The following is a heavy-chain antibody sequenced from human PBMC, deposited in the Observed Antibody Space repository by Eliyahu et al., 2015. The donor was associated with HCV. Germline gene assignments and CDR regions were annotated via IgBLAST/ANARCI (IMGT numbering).Heavy chain of an antibody. D-gene: IGHD3-10*01. CDR2: ITGDGGTT. CDR1: GFTFXXYA. Sequence: EVQVVESGGGVVQPGGSLRLSCAASGFTFXXYAMHWVRQAPGKGLEWVSLITGDGGTTYYADSVKGRFTISRDNSKNSLYLQMSGLRIEDTALYYCARDGGKHRFGELFVYWGQGTLVTVSS. V-gene: IGHV3-43*02. CDR3: ARDGGKHRFGELFVY. J-gene: IGHJ4*02.